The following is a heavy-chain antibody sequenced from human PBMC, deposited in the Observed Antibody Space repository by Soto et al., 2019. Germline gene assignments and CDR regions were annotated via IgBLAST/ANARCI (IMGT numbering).Heavy chain of an antibody. CDR1: GFTFSSYG. D-gene: IGHD1-26*01. V-gene: IGHV3-33*01. Sequence: GGSLRLSCAASGFTFSSYGMHWVRQAPGKGLEWVAVIWYDGSNKYYADSVKGRFTISRDNSKNTLYLQMNSLRAEDTAVFYCASSIGPASSGSYYDYWGQGTLVTVSS. J-gene: IGHJ4*02. CDR2: IWYDGSNK. CDR3: ASSIGPASSGSYYDY.